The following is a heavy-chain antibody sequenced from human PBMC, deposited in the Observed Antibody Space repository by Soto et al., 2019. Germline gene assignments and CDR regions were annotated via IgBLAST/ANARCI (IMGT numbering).Heavy chain of an antibody. J-gene: IGHJ4*02. V-gene: IGHV1-18*04. CDR1: CYTFTSYG. CDR2: ISPYNGDT. CDR3: ARTPRAQMIVLEAATRFDY. D-gene: IGHD2-15*01. Sequence: QVQLVRSGAEVKRPGASLKVSCKASCYTFTSYGFNWVRQAPGQGLEWMGWISPYNGDTNYAQKFQGRVTLTTDTSTSTAYMELRSLTSDDTAVYYCARTPRAQMIVLEAATRFDYWGQGTLVTVSS.